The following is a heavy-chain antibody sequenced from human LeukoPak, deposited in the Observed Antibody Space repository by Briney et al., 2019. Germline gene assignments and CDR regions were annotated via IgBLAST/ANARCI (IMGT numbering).Heavy chain of an antibody. Sequence: GGSLRLSCAASGFTFSNYAMSWVRQAPGKRLEWVSTISGSGGATFFADPVKGRFTISRDNSNNRLYLQINSLRAEDTAVYYCAKHQKLLGGAFDVWGQGTLVTVSS. J-gene: IGHJ3*01. D-gene: IGHD3-16*01. V-gene: IGHV3-23*01. CDR1: GFTFSNYA. CDR3: AKHQKLLGGAFDV. CDR2: ISGSGGAT.